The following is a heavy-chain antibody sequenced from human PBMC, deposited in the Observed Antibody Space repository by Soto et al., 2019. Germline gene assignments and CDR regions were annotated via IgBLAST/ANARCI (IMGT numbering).Heavy chain of an antibody. Sequence: PCGSLRLSCAASGFTFSSYAMSWVRQAPGKGLEWVSSISGSGGGTYYADSVKGRFTFSRDNSKNTLYLQMNSLRAEDTAVYYCAKFGMATTKRSPPYYIDYWGQGALVTVSS. CDR1: GFTFSSYA. CDR3: AKFGMATTKRSPPYYIDY. J-gene: IGHJ4*02. V-gene: IGHV3-23*01. D-gene: IGHD1-1*01. CDR2: ISGSGGGT.